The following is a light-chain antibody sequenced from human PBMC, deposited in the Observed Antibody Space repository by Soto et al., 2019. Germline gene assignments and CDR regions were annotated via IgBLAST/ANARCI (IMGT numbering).Light chain of an antibody. Sequence: QAVVTQEPSFSVSPGGTVTLTCALTSGSVSTTYYPSWYQLTPGQAPRTLIYNTNIRSSGVPDRFSGSILGNKAALTITGAQADDESDYYCVLYMGSGISVFGGGTKLTVL. CDR1: SGSVSTTYY. CDR3: VLYMGSGISV. CDR2: NTN. V-gene: IGLV8-61*01. J-gene: IGLJ2*01.